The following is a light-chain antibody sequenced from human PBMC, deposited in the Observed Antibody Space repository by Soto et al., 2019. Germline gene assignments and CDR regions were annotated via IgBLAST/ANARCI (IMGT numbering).Light chain of an antibody. Sequence: QSALTQPASVSGSPGQSITISCTGSSSDIGGYNVVSWYQQHPGKAPKFIIYEDDKRPSGVSDRFSGSKSGNTASLTISGLQGEDEADYFCCSYAGPKNFYVFGTGTKLTVL. J-gene: IGLJ1*01. V-gene: IGLV2-23*01. CDR2: EDD. CDR3: CSYAGPKNFYV. CDR1: SSDIGGYNV.